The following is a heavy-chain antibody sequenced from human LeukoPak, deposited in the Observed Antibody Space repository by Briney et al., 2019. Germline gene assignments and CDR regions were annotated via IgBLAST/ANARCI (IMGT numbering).Heavy chain of an antibody. V-gene: IGHV1-46*01. D-gene: IGHD1-26*01. CDR2: INPSGGST. Sequence: ASVKVSCKASGYTFTSYYMHWVRQAPGQGLEWMGIINPSGGSTSYAQKFQGRVTITADESTSTAYMEPSSLRSEDTAVYYCARDLVGATKEGNWFDPWGQGTLVTVSS. CDR1: GYTFTSYY. CDR3: ARDLVGATKEGNWFDP. J-gene: IGHJ5*02.